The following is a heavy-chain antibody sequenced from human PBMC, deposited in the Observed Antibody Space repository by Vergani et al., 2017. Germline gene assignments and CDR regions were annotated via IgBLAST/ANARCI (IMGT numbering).Heavy chain of an antibody. CDR3: AREMATIRIYYYYGMDV. Sequence: QVQLVQSGSELKKPGASVKVSCKASGYTFTSYAMNWVRQAPGQGLEWMGWINTNTGNPTYAQCFTGRFVFSXDTSVSTAYLQICSLTAEDTAVYYCAREMATIRIYYYYGMDVWGQGTTVTVSS. V-gene: IGHV7-4-1*01. D-gene: IGHD5-24*01. J-gene: IGHJ6*02. CDR2: INTNTGNP. CDR1: GYTFTSYA.